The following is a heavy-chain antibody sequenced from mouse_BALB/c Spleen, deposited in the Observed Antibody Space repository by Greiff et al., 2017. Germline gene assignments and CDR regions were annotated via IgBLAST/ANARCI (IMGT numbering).Heavy chain of an antibody. CDR2: ISYSGST. CDR1: GYSITSDYA. D-gene: IGHD4-1*01. V-gene: IGHV3-2*02. Sequence: EVKLQESGPGLVKPSQSLSLTCTVTGYSITSDYAWNWIRQFPGNKLEWMGYISYSGSTSYNPSLKSRISITRDTSKNQFSLQLNSVTTEDTATYYCAKLGRGFAYWGQGTLVTVSA. J-gene: IGHJ3*01. CDR3: AKLGRGFAY.